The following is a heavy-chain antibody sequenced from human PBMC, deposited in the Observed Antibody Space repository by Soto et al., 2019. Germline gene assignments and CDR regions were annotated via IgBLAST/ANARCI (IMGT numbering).Heavy chain of an antibody. CDR2: ISYDGSNE. D-gene: IGHD6-6*01. CDR1: GFTFSSCA. V-gene: IGHV3-30-3*01. J-gene: IGHJ6*02. CDR3: ARDDRFSSSSYSMDV. Sequence: QVQLVESGGGVVQPGRSLRLSCEASGFTFSSCAMHWVRQAPGTGLEWVALISYDGSNEYYADSVKGRFTISRDNSKNTLDLHMNSLRVEDTAVYYCARDDRFSSSSYSMDVWVQGTTVTVS.